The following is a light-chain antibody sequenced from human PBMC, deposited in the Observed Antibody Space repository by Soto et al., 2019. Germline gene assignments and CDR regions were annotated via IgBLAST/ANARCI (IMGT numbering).Light chain of an antibody. V-gene: IGLV2-11*01. CDR1: SSDVGNYDY. Sequence: QSVLTQPRSVSGSPGQSVTLSCTGTSSDVGNYDYVSWYQQHPGMAPKLIIYDVIKRPSGVPDRFSGSKSGNKASLTISGLQAEDEADYYRCSYAGSYIQYVFGTGTKVTVL. CDR2: DVI. J-gene: IGLJ1*01. CDR3: CSYAGSYIQYV.